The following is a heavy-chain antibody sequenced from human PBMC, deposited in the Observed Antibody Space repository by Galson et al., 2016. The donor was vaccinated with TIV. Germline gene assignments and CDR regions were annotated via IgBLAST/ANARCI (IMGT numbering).Heavy chain of an antibody. Sequence: SLRLSCAASGFTFSTLAMNWVRQAPGKGLEWVSVISGSGGTTYYADSVKGRFTVSRDNSKNTLYVQMNSLRAEDTAVYYCAKGYECFNDAFVIWGRGTMVTVSS. V-gene: IGHV3-23*01. CDR3: AKGYECFNDAFVI. D-gene: IGHD5-18*01. CDR2: ISGSGGTT. J-gene: IGHJ3*02. CDR1: GFTFSTLA.